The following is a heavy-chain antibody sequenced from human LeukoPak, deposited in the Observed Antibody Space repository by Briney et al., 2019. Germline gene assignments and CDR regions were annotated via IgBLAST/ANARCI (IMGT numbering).Heavy chain of an antibody. CDR1: GFTFSSYG. CDR3: ARHDYSGNLLRMDV. D-gene: IGHD4-23*01. Sequence: PGGSLRLSCAASGFTFSSYGMHWVRQAPGKGLEWVAFIRYDGSNKYYADSVKGRFTISRDNSKNTLYLQMNSLRAEDTAVYYCARHDYSGNLLRMDVWGKGTTVTVSS. CDR2: IRYDGSNK. V-gene: IGHV3-30*02. J-gene: IGHJ6*03.